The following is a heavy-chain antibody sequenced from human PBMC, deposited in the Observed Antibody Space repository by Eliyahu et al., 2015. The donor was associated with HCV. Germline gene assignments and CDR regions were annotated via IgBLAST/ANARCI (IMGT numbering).Heavy chain of an antibody. J-gene: IGHJ6*02. D-gene: IGHD6-13*01. V-gene: IGHV4-59*02. CDR3: AGERNIGAQEGMDV. Sequence: QVQLQESGPGLVKPSETLSLTCPVSGGSVINYYWSWIRRPPGKGLEWIGYIYYSGTGTNKYNPSLRGRVTISLDTSKNQFSLKLSSVTATDTAVYYCAGERNIGAQEGMDVWGQGTTVTVSS. CDR1: GGSVINYY. CDR2: IYYSGTGTN.